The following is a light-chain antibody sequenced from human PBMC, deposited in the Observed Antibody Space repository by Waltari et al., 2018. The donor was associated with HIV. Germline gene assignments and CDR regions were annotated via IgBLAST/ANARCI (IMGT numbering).Light chain of an antibody. CDR3: QQYGSSSLT. Sequence: EVVLTQSPGILSLSPGERANLSCRASQSVSSSYLAWYQQKPGQAPRLLIYGASSRATGIPDRFSGSGSGTDFTLTISRLEPEDFAVYYCQQYGSSSLTFGGGTKVEIK. CDR1: QSVSSSY. J-gene: IGKJ4*01. V-gene: IGKV3-20*01. CDR2: GAS.